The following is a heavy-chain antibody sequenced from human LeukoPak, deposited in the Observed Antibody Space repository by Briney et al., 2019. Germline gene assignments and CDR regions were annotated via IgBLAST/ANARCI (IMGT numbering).Heavy chain of an antibody. CDR3: ARHKPTDY. D-gene: IGHD1-14*01. V-gene: IGHV5-51*01. J-gene: IGHJ4*02. CDR2: IYPGDSDS. Sequence: GESLKISCKGSGYIFTSYWIGWVRQMAGKGLEWTGIIYPGDSDSRYSPSFEGQVTMSADKSISTAYLQWSSLKASDTAMYYCARHKPTDYWGQGTLVTVSS. CDR1: GYIFTSYW.